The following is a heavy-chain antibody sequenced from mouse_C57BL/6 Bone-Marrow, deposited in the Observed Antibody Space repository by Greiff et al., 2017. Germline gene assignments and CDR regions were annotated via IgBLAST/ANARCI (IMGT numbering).Heavy chain of an antibody. CDR1: GFNIKNTY. Sequence: EVKLVESVAELVRPGASVKLSCTASGFNIKNTYMHWVKQRPEQGLEWIGRIDPANGNTKYAPKFQGKATITADTSSNTAYLQLSSLTSEDTAIYFCARYYSNYLAWFAYWGQGTLVTVSA. CDR3: ARYYSNYLAWFAY. CDR2: IDPANGNT. D-gene: IGHD2-5*01. J-gene: IGHJ3*01. V-gene: IGHV14-3*01.